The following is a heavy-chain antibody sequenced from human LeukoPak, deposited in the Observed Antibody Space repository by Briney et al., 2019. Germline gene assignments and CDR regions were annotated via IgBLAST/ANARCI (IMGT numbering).Heavy chain of an antibody. Sequence: GGSLRLSCSASGLTVNSHYMSWFRQAPGKGLEWVSIIYDGGTTSYEDSVKGRFTISRDNSNNILYLQVSSLRAEDTAVYYCATVAGGTYHFDLWGQGALVTVSS. J-gene: IGHJ4*02. CDR1: GLTVNSHY. V-gene: IGHV3-53*01. CDR3: ATVAGGTYHFDL. CDR2: IYDGGTT. D-gene: IGHD1-26*01.